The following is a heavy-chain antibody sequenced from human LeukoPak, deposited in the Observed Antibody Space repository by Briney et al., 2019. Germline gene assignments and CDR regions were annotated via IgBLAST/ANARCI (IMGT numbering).Heavy chain of an antibody. CDR2: ISISGSEI. J-gene: IGHJ4*02. CDR3: AKSADYYDSSGYYYFDY. CDR1: GFTFSDYY. V-gene: IGHV3-11*01. Sequence: GGSLRLSCEASGFTFSDYYMSWIRQAPGKGLEWVSYISISGSEIYHADSVKGRFTISRDNAKNSLYLQMNSLRAEDTALYYCAKSADYYDSSGYYYFDYWGQGTLVTVSS. D-gene: IGHD3-22*01.